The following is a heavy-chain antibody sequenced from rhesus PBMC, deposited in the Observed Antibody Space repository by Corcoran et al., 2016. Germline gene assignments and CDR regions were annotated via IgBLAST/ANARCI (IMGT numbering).Heavy chain of an antibody. J-gene: IGHJ4*01. CDR1: GGSISSHY. V-gene: IGHV4-173*01. Sequence: QLQLQESGPGLVKPSETLSLTCAVSGGSISSHYWSWIRQPPGKGLAWIGRIFDSGGTIDYNPTLKCLVTLSKDTSNNQFSLKLNSVTAADSAVYYCARGCSGFGCPLVNIDYWGQGVLVTVSS. D-gene: IGHD2-21*01. CDR3: ARGCSGFGCPLVNIDY. CDR2: IFDSGGTI.